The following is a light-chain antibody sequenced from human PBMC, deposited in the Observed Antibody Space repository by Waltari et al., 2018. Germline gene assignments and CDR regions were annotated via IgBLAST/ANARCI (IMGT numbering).Light chain of an antibody. CDR3: QHYGDSLFT. CDR1: QRVSSAE. Sequence: EIVLTQSPGTLSLSPGERATLSCRASQRVSSAELAWYQQKAGQPPRLLSYGASSRATGTPDRFSGTGSGTDFTLTISRLEPEDFAVFYCQHYGDSLFTFGQGTRLEIK. V-gene: IGKV3-20*01. CDR2: GAS. J-gene: IGKJ5*01.